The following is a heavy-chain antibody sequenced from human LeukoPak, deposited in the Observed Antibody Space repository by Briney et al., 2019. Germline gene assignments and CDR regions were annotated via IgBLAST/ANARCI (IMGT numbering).Heavy chain of an antibody. J-gene: IGHJ4*02. Sequence: SETLSLTCTVSGGSISSSSYYWGWIRQPPGTGLEWIGSIYYSGSTYYNPSLKSRVTISVDTSKNQFSLKLSSVTAADTAVYYCARGTHNDYVWGSYRYPYYFDYWGQGTLVTVSS. CDR2: IYYSGST. V-gene: IGHV4-39*01. CDR1: GGSISSSSYY. D-gene: IGHD3-16*02. CDR3: ARGTHNDYVWGSYRYPYYFDY.